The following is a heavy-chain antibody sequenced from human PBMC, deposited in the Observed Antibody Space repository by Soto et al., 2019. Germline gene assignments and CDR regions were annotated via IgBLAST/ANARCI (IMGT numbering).Heavy chain of an antibody. CDR1: GFTFSNYV. V-gene: IGHV3-23*01. D-gene: IGHD3-16*01. CDR3: AKLPLVLALGLDY. CDR2: ISGSGDNT. Sequence: EVHLLDSGGGLVQPGGSLRLSCAASGFTFSNYVMSWVRQAPGKGLEWVSSISGSGDNTYYADSVKGRFTISRDNAKKTIFMQMNSLRAEDTAVYYCAKLPLVLALGLDYWGQGTLVTVSS. J-gene: IGHJ4*02.